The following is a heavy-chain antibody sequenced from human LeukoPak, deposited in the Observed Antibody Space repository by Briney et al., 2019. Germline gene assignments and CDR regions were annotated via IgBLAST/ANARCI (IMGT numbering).Heavy chain of an antibody. V-gene: IGHV4-59*08. D-gene: IGHD3-10*01. Sequence: SETLSLTCTVSGGPISSYYWSWTRQPPGKGLEWIGYIYYSGSTNYNPSLKSRVTISVDTSKNQFSLKLSSVTAADTAVYYCARHSHYYGSGSRHYFDYWGQGTLVTVSS. J-gene: IGHJ4*02. CDR3: ARHSHYYGSGSRHYFDY. CDR2: IYYSGST. CDR1: GGPISSYY.